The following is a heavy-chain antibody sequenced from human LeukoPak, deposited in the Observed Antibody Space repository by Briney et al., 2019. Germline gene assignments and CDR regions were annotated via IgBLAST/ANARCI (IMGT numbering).Heavy chain of an antibody. CDR2: INWNGGST. D-gene: IGHD2-2*02. J-gene: IGHJ4*02. Sequence: GGSLRLSCAASGFTFDDYGMSWVRQAPGKGLEWVSGINWNGGSTGYAGSVKGRFTISRDNAKNSLYLQMNSLRAEDAALYYCAREKMRYCSSTSCYTPFDYWGQGTLVTVSS. V-gene: IGHV3-20*04. CDR3: AREKMRYCSSTSCYTPFDY. CDR1: GFTFDDYG.